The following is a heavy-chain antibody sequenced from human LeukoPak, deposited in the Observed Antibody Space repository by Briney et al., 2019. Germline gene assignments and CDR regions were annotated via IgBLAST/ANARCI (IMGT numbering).Heavy chain of an antibody. J-gene: IGHJ4*02. CDR3: ARVYAGYCSGGSCQIFDY. CDR2: IYYSGST. CDR1: GGSISSSNYH. Sequence: SETLSLTCTVSGGSISSSNYHWSWIRQHPGKGLEWIGYIYYSGSTYYNPSLKSRVTISVDTSKNQFSLKLSSVTAADTAVYYCARVYAGYCSGGSCQIFDYWGQGTLVTVSS. V-gene: IGHV4-31*03. D-gene: IGHD2-15*01.